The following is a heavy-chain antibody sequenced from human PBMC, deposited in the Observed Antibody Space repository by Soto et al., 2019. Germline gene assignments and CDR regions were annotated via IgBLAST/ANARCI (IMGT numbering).Heavy chain of an antibody. J-gene: IGHJ6*03. CDR3: ARVALYSGYVDYYMAV. V-gene: IGHV3-74*01. CDR2: INSDGSRT. D-gene: IGHD5-12*01. CDR1: GLTLSGHW. Sequence: EVQLVESGGGLVQPGGSLRLSCEASGLTLSGHWMHWVRQAPGKGLLWVSRINSDGSRTSYADSVKGRFTISRDNAKNTLYLQMNSLRAEDTAVYYCARVALYSGYVDYYMAVWGKGATVTVSS.